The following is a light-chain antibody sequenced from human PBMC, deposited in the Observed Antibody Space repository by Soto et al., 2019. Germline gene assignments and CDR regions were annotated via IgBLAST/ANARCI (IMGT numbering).Light chain of an antibody. CDR1: QNINRY. J-gene: IGKJ5*01. V-gene: IGKV3-11*01. CDR2: DAS. Sequence: EIVLTQSPATLSLPLGERATLSCRASQNINRYLAWYHQKPGQPPRLLIYDASTRATGIPARFSGSGSGTDFTLTISSLEPEDFAVYYCQQRGNWPITFGQGTRLEIK. CDR3: QQRGNWPIT.